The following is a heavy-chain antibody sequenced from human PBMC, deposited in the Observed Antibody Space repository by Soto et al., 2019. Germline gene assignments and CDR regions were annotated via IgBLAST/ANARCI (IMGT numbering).Heavy chain of an antibody. CDR2: VYSSGNT. CDR1: GGSISFYY. CDR3: ARDRRGGTRPHYYDSSGYYNPFDC. J-gene: IGHJ4*02. D-gene: IGHD3-22*01. Sequence: SETLSLTCTVSGGSISFYYWRWIRQPAGKGLEWIGRVYSSGNTNYNPSLKSRLTMSVDTSNNQFSLKLRSVTAADTAMYYCARDRRGGTRPHYYDSSGYYNPFDCWGQGTLVTVSS. V-gene: IGHV4-4*07.